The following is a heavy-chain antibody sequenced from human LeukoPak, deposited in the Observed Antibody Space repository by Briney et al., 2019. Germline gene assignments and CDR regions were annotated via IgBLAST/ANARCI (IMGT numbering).Heavy chain of an antibody. CDR1: GYTFTGYY. Sequence: ASVKVSCKASGYTFTGYYMHWVRQAPGQGLEWMGWINPNSGGTNYAQKFQGRVTMTRDTSISTAYMELSRLRSDDTAVYYCARVRITIFGEYYFDYWGQGTLVTVSS. V-gene: IGHV1-2*02. J-gene: IGHJ4*02. CDR2: INPNSGGT. D-gene: IGHD3-3*01. CDR3: ARVRITIFGEYYFDY.